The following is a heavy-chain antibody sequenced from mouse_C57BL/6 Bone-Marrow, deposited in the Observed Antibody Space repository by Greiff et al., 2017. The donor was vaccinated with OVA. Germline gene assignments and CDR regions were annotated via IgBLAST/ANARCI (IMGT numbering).Heavy chain of an antibody. V-gene: IGHV12-3*01. CDR2: ITHSGET. CDR3: AGASLVFYAMDY. CDR1: GFPITSGYY. Sequence: QVQLKESGPGLVKPSQSLFLTCSITGFPITSGYYWIWIRQSPGKPLEWMGYITHSGETFYNPSLQSPISITRETSKNQFFLQLNSVTTEDTAMYYCAGASLVFYAMDYWGQGTSVTVSS. D-gene: IGHD2-2*01. J-gene: IGHJ4*01.